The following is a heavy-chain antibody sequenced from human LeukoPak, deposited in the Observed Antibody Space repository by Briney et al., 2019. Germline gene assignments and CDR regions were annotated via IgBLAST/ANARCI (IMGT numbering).Heavy chain of an antibody. Sequence: GGSLRLSCAASGFTFSSYSMNWVRQAPGKGLEWVSSITGSSIYIYYADSLKGRFTISRDNAKNSLYLQMNSLRAEDTAVYYCAREHYYDSSGYPYYFDYWGQGTLVTVSS. CDR3: AREHYYDSSGYPYYFDY. CDR1: GFTFSSYS. J-gene: IGHJ4*02. D-gene: IGHD3-22*01. CDR2: ITGSSIYI. V-gene: IGHV3-21*01.